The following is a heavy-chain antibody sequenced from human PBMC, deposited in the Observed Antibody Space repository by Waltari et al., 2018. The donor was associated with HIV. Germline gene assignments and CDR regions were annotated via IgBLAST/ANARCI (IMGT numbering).Heavy chain of an antibody. J-gene: IGHJ4*02. V-gene: IGHV4-31*03. CDR3: AVYNYDSGRFSYLDF. CDR1: GGSINSRAYY. Sequence: QVQLQESGPGLVKPSETLSLSCRVSGGSINSRAYYWSWLRQHPGKGLEWIGYMYFSGTNYYNPALQSRTVLSLDTSQNLFSLKLSSVSAADTAVYYCAVYNYDSGRFSYLDFWGQGTLVTVSS. CDR2: MYFSGTN. D-gene: IGHD3-10*01.